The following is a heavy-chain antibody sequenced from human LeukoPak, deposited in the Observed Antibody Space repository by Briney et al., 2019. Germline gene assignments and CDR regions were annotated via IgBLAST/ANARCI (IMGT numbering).Heavy chain of an antibody. J-gene: IGHJ4*02. V-gene: IGHV4-30-4*07. D-gene: IGHD3-10*01. CDR1: GDFMSTGSHS. Sequence: SETLSLTCGVSGDFMSTGSHSWNWIRQPPGKGLEWIGYIYYSGSTYYNPSLKSRVAISVDTSKNQFSLRLSSVTAADTAVYYCARDRSGSLDYWGQGTLVTVSS. CDR2: IYYSGST. CDR3: ARDRSGSLDY.